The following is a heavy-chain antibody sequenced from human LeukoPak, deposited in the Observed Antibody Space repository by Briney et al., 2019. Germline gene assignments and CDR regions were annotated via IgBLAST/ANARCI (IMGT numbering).Heavy chain of an antibody. CDR2: INPNSGGT. Sequence: ASVKVSCKASGYTFTGYYMHWVRQAPGQGLEWMGWINPNSGGTNYAQKFQGRVTMTRDTSISTAYMELSRLRSDDTAVYYCARDRSPRDTAMHAGWFDPWGQGTLVTVSS. CDR3: ARDRSPRDTAMHAGWFDP. V-gene: IGHV1-2*02. D-gene: IGHD5-18*01. CDR1: GYTFTGYY. J-gene: IGHJ5*02.